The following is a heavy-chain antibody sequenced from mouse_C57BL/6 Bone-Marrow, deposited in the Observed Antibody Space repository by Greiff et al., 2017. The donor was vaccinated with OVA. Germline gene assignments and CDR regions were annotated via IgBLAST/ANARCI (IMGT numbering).Heavy chain of an antibody. CDR3: ARGITTVVADY. V-gene: IGHV1-69*01. CDR1: GYTFTSYW. J-gene: IGHJ2*01. D-gene: IGHD1-1*01. Sequence: QVQLKESGAELVMPGASVKLSCKASGYTFTSYWMHWVKQRPGQGLEWIGEIDPSDSYTNYNQKFKGKSTLTVDKSSSTAYMQLSSLTSEDSAVYYCARGITTVVADYWGQGTTLTVSS. CDR2: IDPSDSYT.